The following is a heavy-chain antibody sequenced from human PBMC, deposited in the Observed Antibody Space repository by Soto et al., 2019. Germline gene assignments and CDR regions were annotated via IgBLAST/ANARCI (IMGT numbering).Heavy chain of an antibody. CDR2: IYHSGRT. D-gene: IGHD6-19*01. CDR1: GGSLSTNW. Sequence: QVQPQESGPGLMKPSGTLSLTCAVSGGSLSTNWWSRVRQPPGKGLEWIGEIYHSGRTNYNPSLENRVTRSVDKSQNHLSLLLNSVTAADTAVYYCASHIAVSGTRGFDFWGQGTLVTVSS. J-gene: IGHJ4*02. CDR3: ASHIAVSGTRGFDF. V-gene: IGHV4-4*02.